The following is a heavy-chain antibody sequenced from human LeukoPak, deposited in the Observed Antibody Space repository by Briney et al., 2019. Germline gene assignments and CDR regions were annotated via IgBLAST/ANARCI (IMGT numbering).Heavy chain of an antibody. CDR3: ARHTGPQTKRVGGGKKLDI. V-gene: IGHV4-39*01. J-gene: IGHJ3*02. CDR2: VNHSGST. CDR1: GGSISSSSYY. Sequence: KPSETLSLTCTVSGGSISSSSYYWSWIRQPPGKGLEWIGEVNHSGSTNSNPSLKSRLTISVDTSKNQFSLKLSSVTAADTAVYYCARHTGPQTKRVGGGKKLDIWGQGTMVTVSS. D-gene: IGHD1-14*01.